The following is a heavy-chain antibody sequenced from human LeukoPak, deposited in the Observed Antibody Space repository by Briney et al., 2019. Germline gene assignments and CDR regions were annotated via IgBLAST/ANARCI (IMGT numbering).Heavy chain of an antibody. Sequence: TVKVSCKVSGYTFPDYYMHWVQQARGKGLEWMGLVDPEDGETIYAEKFQGTVTITADTSTDTAYMELSSLRSEDTAVYYCATGRKYGSGSYLDYWGQGTLVTVSS. D-gene: IGHD3-10*01. CDR1: GYTFPDYY. J-gene: IGHJ4*02. V-gene: IGHV1-69-2*01. CDR3: ATGRKYGSGSYLDY. CDR2: VDPEDGET.